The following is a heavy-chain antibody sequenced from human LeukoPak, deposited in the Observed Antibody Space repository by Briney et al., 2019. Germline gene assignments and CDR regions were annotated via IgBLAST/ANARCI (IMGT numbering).Heavy chain of an antibody. V-gene: IGHV1-24*01. Sequence: ASVKVSCKVSGYTLTELSMHWVRQAPGKGLEWMGGFDPEDGETIYAQTFQGRVTMTEDTSTDTAYMELSSLRSEDTAVYYCATDSPEGAAAREYFQHWGQGTLVTVSS. D-gene: IGHD6-13*01. CDR3: ATDSPEGAAAREYFQH. CDR2: FDPEDGET. CDR1: GYTLTELS. J-gene: IGHJ1*01.